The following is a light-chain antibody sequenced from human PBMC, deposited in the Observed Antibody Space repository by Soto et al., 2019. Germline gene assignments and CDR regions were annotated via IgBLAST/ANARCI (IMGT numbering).Light chain of an antibody. Sequence: EIVFTQSPGTLSLSPGEGATLSCRASQSVSSSYIAWYQQRPGQTPSLLIYGASTRATGIPDRFSGSGSGTHFTLTISRLEPGDFAVYYCQHFGGTTFTFGQGTRLEIK. J-gene: IGKJ5*01. CDR3: QHFGGTTFT. CDR1: QSVSSSY. V-gene: IGKV3-20*01. CDR2: GAS.